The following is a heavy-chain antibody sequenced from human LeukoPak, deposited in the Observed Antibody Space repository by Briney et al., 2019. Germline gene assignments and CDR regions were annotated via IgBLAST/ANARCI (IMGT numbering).Heavy chain of an antibody. D-gene: IGHD6-19*01. CDR2: ISGSGGST. V-gene: IGHV3-23*01. CDR1: GFTFSNYA. Sequence: GGSLRLSCAASGFTFSNYAMSWVRQAPGKGLEWVSGISGSGGSTYHADSVKGRFTVSRDNSKDTLYLQMNSLRAEDTAVYYCAKDRGSGWPYFDYWGQGTLVTVSS. CDR3: AKDRGSGWPYFDY. J-gene: IGHJ4*02.